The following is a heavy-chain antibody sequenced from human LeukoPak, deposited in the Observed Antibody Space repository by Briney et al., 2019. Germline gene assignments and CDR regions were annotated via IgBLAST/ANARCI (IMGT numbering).Heavy chain of an antibody. CDR3: ARAEVSGWLYYFDY. V-gene: IGHV1-2*06. D-gene: IGHD6-19*01. CDR1: GYTFTGYY. J-gene: IGHJ4*02. CDR2: INPNSGGT. Sequence: ASVKVSCEVSGYTFTGYYMHWVRQAPGQGLEWMGRINPNSGGTNYAQKFQGRVTMTRDTSISTAYMELSRLRSDDTAVYYCARAEVSGWLYYFDYWGQGTLVTVSS.